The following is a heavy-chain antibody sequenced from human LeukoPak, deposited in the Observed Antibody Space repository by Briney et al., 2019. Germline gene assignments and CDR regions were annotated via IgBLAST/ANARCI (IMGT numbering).Heavy chain of an antibody. Sequence: SETLSLTCAVSGGSISSGGYSWSWIRQPPGKGLEWIGYIYHSGSTYYNPSLKSRVTISVDRSKNQFSLKLSSVTAADTAVYYCARGPGYCSGGSCPHYFDYWGQGTLVTVSS. CDR2: IYHSGST. CDR1: GGSISSGGYS. D-gene: IGHD2-15*01. J-gene: IGHJ4*02. V-gene: IGHV4-30-2*01. CDR3: ARGPGYCSGGSCPHYFDY.